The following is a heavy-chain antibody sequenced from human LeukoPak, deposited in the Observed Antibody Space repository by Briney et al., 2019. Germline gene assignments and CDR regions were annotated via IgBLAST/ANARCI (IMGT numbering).Heavy chain of an antibody. V-gene: IGHV3-49*04. J-gene: IGHJ4*02. CDR3: YKGGGPPPPHYDFWSGNIDY. CDR1: GFTFGDYA. Sequence: GGSLRLSCTASGFTFGDYAMSWVRRAPGKGLEWVGFIRSKAYGGTTEYAASVKGRFTISRDDSKSIAYLQMNSLKTEDTAVYFFYKGGGPPPPHYDFWSGNIDYWGQGTLVTVSS. D-gene: IGHD3-3*01. CDR2: IRSKAYGGTT.